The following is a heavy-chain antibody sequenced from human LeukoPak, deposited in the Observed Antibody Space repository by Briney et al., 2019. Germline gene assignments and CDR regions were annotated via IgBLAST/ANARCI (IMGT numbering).Heavy chain of an antibody. V-gene: IGHV1-46*01. CDR1: GYTFTSYY. D-gene: IGHD2-21*01. Sequence: GASAKVSCKASGYTFTSYYMHWVRQAPGQGLEWMGIINPSGGSTSYAQKFQGRVTMTRDTSTSTVYMELSSLRSEDTAVYYCAREGAYCGGDCYFDYWGQGTLVTVSS. CDR3: AREGAYCGGDCYFDY. CDR2: INPSGGST. J-gene: IGHJ4*02.